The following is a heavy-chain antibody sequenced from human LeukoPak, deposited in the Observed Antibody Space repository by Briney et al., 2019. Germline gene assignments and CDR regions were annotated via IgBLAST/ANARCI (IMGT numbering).Heavy chain of an antibody. CDR2: LSYSETA. CDR3: ATYRLGTMFSD. Sequence: SETLSLTCHVSEASLSSSNYYWGWIRQPPGKGLEWIGTLSYSETAHYNPSLKSRLTMSIDKSKNQFSLKLSSVTAADTALYYCATYRLGTMFSDWGQGTLVTVSS. CDR1: EASLSSSNYY. D-gene: IGHD3-10*02. J-gene: IGHJ4*02. V-gene: IGHV4-39*01.